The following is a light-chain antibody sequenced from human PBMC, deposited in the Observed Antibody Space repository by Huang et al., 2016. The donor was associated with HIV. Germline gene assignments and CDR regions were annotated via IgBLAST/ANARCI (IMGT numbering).Light chain of an antibody. V-gene: IGKV3-15*01. CDR1: QSVNTN. CDR3: QQYDNWPWST. Sequence: IVMTQSPATLSVSPGETATLSCMASQSVNTNLAWYQQQPGRAPRVLIYGASTRASGIAARFSGSGGGARFTLTITSRQSEDFGVYYCQQYDNWPWSTFGQGTKLEIK. J-gene: IGKJ2*01. CDR2: GAS.